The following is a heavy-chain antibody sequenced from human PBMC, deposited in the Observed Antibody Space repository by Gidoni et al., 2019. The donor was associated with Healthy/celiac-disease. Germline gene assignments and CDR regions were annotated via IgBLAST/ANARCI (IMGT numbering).Heavy chain of an antibody. CDR2: INHSGST. Sequence: QVQLQQWGAGLLKPSETLSLTCAVYGGSFSGYYWSWIRQPPGKGLEWIGEINHSGSTNYNPSLKSRVTISVDTSKNQFSLKLSSVTAADTAVYYCARAGYSSGWGKYWGQGTLVTVSS. CDR1: GGSFSGYY. J-gene: IGHJ4*02. CDR3: ARAGYSSGWGKY. D-gene: IGHD6-19*01. V-gene: IGHV4-34*01.